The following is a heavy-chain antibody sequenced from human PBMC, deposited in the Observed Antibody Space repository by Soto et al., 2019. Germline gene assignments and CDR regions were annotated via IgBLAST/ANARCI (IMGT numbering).Heavy chain of an antibody. J-gene: IGHJ5*02. CDR3: AKGGTTSPYNWFDP. V-gene: IGHV3-23*01. CDR1: GFTFSNYA. CDR2: LSDGGGST. D-gene: IGHD2-2*01. Sequence: GGSLRLSCAASGFTFSNYAMSWVRQAPGKGLEWVSGLSDGGGSTFYADSVKGRFTISRDNAKNTLYLQMSSLRAEDTAVYYCAKGGTTSPYNWFDPWGQGTLVTVSS.